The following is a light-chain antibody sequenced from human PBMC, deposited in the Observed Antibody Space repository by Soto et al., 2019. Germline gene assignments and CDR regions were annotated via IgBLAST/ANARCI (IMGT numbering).Light chain of an antibody. Sequence: DIQMTQSPSTLSASVGDRVTITCRASQSVSRWLAWHQQKPGKAPKLLIYKASTLKSGVPSRFSGSGSGTEFSLAIISLQPDDSATYYCQQYNDNWTFGQGTKVDIK. CDR1: QSVSRW. V-gene: IGKV1-5*03. CDR2: KAS. J-gene: IGKJ1*01. CDR3: QQYNDNWT.